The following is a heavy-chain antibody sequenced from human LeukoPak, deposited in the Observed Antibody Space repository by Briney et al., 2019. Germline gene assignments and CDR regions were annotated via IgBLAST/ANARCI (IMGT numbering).Heavy chain of an antibody. CDR1: GFTFSGYE. CDR2: ISSSGKTK. V-gene: IGHV3-48*03. J-gene: IGHJ6*02. Sequence: PGGALVLSCAGSGFTFSGYEMNWGRQAPGKGGEWVSYISSSGKTKFYADSVKGRFTISTHNANNSLYLQMNSLRVEDTAVYYCSRDPIRATYCHDARYYGIDVWGQGTTVTVSS. CDR3: SRDPIRATYCHDARYYGIDV. D-gene: IGHD1-26*01.